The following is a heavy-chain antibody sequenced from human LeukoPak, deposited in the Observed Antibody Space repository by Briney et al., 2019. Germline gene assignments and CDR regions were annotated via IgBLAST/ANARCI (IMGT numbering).Heavy chain of an antibody. CDR3: AREAPPRDDDPYYYYGMDV. V-gene: IGHV3-33*01. Sequence: GGSLRLSCVASGFTFSFYGIHWVRQAPGKGLEWVAVMYSDGINKYYADSVKGRFTVSRDNSKNTVYLQMNSLRAEDTAVYYCAREAPPRDDDPYYYYGMDVWGKGTTVTVSS. D-gene: IGHD1-1*01. CDR1: GFTFSFYG. J-gene: IGHJ6*04. CDR2: MYSDGINK.